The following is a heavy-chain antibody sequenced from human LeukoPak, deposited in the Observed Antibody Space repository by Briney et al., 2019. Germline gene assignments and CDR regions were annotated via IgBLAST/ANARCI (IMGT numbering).Heavy chain of an antibody. J-gene: IGHJ4*02. CDR2: ISSSGGST. CDR3: AKQIAVAGTGDYFDY. D-gene: IGHD6-19*01. Sequence: PGGSLRLSCAASGFTFSSYAMSWVRQAPGKGLEWVSAISSSGGSTYYADSVKGRFTISRDNSKNTLYLQMNSLRAEDTAVYSCAKQIAVAGTGDYFDYWGQGTLVTVSS. V-gene: IGHV3-23*01. CDR1: GFTFSSYA.